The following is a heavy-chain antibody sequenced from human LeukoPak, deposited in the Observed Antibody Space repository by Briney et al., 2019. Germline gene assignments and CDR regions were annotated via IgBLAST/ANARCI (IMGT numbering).Heavy chain of an antibody. D-gene: IGHD5-12*01. CDR3: AKDHSYSGYDSVRDFDY. Sequence: GGSLRLSCAASGFTFSSYAMSWVRQAPGKGLEWVSAISGSGGSTYYADSVKGPFTISRDNSKNTLYLRMTSLRAEDTAVYYCAKDHSYSGYDSVRDFDYWGQGTLVTVSS. CDR1: GFTFSSYA. V-gene: IGHV3-23*01. CDR2: ISGSGGST. J-gene: IGHJ4*02.